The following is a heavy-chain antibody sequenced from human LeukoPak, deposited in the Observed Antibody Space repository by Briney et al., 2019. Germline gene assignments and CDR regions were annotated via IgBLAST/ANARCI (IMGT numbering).Heavy chain of an antibody. J-gene: IGHJ3*02. D-gene: IGHD4-11*01. CDR1: GFTVSSNY. V-gene: IGHV3-53*01. CDR3: ARVGSLGSHYPDDI. CDR2: IYSGGST. Sequence: GGSLRLSCAASGFTVSSNYMSWVRQAPGKGLEWVSVIYSGGSTYYADSVKGRFTISRDNSKNTLYLQMNSLRAEDTAVYYCARVGSLGSHYPDDIWGQETMVTVSS.